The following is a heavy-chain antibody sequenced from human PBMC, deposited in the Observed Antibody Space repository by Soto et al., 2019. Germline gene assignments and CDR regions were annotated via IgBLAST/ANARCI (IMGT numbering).Heavy chain of an antibody. CDR3: ARDKVNGDSHFDY. V-gene: IGHV3-7*01. J-gene: IGHJ4*02. CDR1: GFTFSSYW. CDR2: IKQGGGEK. Sequence: GGSLRLSCAASGFTFSSYWMSGVRQAPGKGLEWVANIKQGGGEKYYVDSVKGRFTISRDNARNSLYLQMNSLRAEDTAVYYCARDKVNGDSHFDYWGQGTLVTVSS. D-gene: IGHD4-17*01.